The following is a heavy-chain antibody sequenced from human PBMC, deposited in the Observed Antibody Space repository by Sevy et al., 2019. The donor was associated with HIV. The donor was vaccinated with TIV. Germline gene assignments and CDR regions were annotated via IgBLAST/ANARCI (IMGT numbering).Heavy chain of an antibody. CDR3: ARHSDFSSSWYDY. Sequence: GESLKISCKGSGYTFTSYYIAWVRQMPGKGPEWMGFIFPGDSDIRYNSSFQGHVVISADNSLNTAYLQWGSLKASDSAMYFCARHSDFSSSWYDYWGQGTLVTVSS. D-gene: IGHD4-4*01. V-gene: IGHV5-51*01. CDR1: GYTFTSYY. J-gene: IGHJ4*02. CDR2: IFPGDSDI.